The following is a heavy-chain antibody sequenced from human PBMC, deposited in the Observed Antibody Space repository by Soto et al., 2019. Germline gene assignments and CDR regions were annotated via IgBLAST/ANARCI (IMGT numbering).Heavy chain of an antibody. J-gene: IGHJ6*02. D-gene: IGHD2-15*01. CDR3: TQDARGYPFV. Sequence: GGSLRLSCAASGFTFSSYSMNWVRQAPGKGLEWVSYISSSSSTIYYADSVKGRFTISRDNSKSTVYLQMNSLRAEDTAVYYCTQDARGYPFVWGQGTTVTVSS. CDR2: ISSSSSTI. V-gene: IGHV3-48*01. CDR1: GFTFSSYS.